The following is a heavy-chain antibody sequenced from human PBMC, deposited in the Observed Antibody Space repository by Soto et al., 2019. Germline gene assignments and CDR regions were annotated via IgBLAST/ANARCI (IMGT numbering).Heavy chain of an antibody. CDR2: ISYHGSDK. D-gene: IGHD4-17*01. CDR3: AKDHLTTTVTTVGY. V-gene: IGHV3-30*18. Sequence: QVQLVESGGGVVQPGRSLRLSCAASGFTFSNYGMHWVRQAPGKGLEWVAVISYHGSDKYYADSVKGRFTISRDNSKNTLYRQIDSLRAEDTAVYYCAKDHLTTTVTTVGYWGQGTLVTVSS. CDR1: GFTFSNYG. J-gene: IGHJ4*02.